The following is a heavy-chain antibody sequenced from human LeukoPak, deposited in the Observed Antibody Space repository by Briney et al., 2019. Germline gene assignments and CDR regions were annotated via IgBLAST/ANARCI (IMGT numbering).Heavy chain of an antibody. D-gene: IGHD2-2*01. CDR1: GYTFTSYD. Sequence: GASVKVSCKASGYTFTSYDINWVRQATGQGLEWMGWLNPNGGNTGYAQKFQGRVTMTRNTSISTAYMELSSLRSEDTAVYYCARSREYCESTSCSPSDAFDVWGQGTMVTVSS. CDR2: LNPNGGNT. CDR3: ARSREYCESTSCSPSDAFDV. J-gene: IGHJ3*01. V-gene: IGHV1-8*01.